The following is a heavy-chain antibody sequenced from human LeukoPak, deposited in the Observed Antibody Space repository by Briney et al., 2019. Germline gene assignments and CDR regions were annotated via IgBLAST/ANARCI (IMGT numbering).Heavy chain of an antibody. CDR1: GFTFSSYW. J-gene: IGHJ4*02. CDR3: AKDYYGSGSPVDY. CDR2: IKQDGSEK. D-gene: IGHD3-10*01. Sequence: GGSLRLSCAASGFTFSSYWMSWVRQAPGKGLEWVANIKQDGSEKYYVDSVKGRFTISRDNAKNSLYLQMNSLRAEDTAVYYCAKDYYGSGSPVDYWGQGTLVTVSS. V-gene: IGHV3-7*01.